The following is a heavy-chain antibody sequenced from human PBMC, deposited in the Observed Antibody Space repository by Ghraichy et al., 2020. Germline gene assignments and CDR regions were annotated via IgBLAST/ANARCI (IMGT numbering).Heavy chain of an antibody. CDR3: ASRSDYGDYEPLKAFDI. CDR2: IIPIFGTA. CDR1: GGTFSSYA. J-gene: IGHJ3*02. D-gene: IGHD4-17*01. V-gene: IGHV1-69*13. Sequence: SVKVSCKASGGTFSSYAISWVRQAPGQGLEWMGGIIPIFGTANYAQKFQGRVTITADESTSTAYMELSSLRSEDTAVYYCASRSDYGDYEPLKAFDIWGQGTMVTVSS.